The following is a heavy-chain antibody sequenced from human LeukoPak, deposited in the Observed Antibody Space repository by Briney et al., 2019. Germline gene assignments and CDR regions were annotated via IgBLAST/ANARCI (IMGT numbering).Heavy chain of an antibody. CDR3: ARSITMVRGVIITLPYYFDY. Sequence: PGGSLRLSCAASGFTFSSYEMNWVRQAPGKGLEWVSYISSSGSTIYYADSVKGRFTISRDNAKNSLYLQMNSLRAEDTAVYYCARSITMVRGVIITLPYYFDYWGQGTLVTVSS. V-gene: IGHV3-48*03. J-gene: IGHJ4*02. CDR1: GFTFSSYE. D-gene: IGHD3-10*01. CDR2: ISSSGSTI.